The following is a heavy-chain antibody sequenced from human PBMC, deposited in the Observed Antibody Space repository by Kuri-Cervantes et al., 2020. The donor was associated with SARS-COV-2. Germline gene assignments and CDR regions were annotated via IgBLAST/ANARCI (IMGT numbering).Heavy chain of an antibody. CDR1: GGSISSGDYY. CDR3: ARQRGRNYYMDV. V-gene: IGHV4-39*01. CDR2: IYYSGST. J-gene: IGHJ6*03. D-gene: IGHD1-1*01. Sequence: SETLSLTCTVSGGSISSGDYYWSWIRQPPGKGLEWIGSIYYSGSTYYNPSLKSRVTISVDTSKNQFFLKLSSVTAADTAVYYCARQRGRNYYMDVWGKGTTVTVSS.